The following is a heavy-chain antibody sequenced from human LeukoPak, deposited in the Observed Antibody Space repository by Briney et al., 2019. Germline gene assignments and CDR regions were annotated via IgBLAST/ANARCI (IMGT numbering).Heavy chain of an antibody. CDR2: IKQDGSEK. D-gene: IGHD3-22*01. CDR1: GFTFRSYW. J-gene: IGHJ4*02. Sequence: GGSLRLSCAASGFTFRSYWMSWVRQAPGKGLEWVANIKQDGSEKYYADSVKGRFTISRDNSKNTLYLQMNSLRAEDAAVYYCARGLPTNYYDSSGTLDYWGQGTLVTVSS. V-gene: IGHV3-7*02. CDR3: ARGLPTNYYDSSGTLDY.